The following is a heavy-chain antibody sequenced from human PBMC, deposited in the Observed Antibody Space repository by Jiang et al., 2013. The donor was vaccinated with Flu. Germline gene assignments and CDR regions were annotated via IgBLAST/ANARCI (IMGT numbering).Heavy chain of an antibody. J-gene: IGHJ3*02. CDR2: IKGDGTDK. D-gene: IGHD2-2*03. CDR3: ARGGRDGCPDI. V-gene: IGHV3-7*01. Sequence: EWVANIKGDGTDKYYVDSVKGRFTISRDTAKNSLFLQMNSLRAEDTAVYYCARGGRDGCPDIWGQGTMVTVSS.